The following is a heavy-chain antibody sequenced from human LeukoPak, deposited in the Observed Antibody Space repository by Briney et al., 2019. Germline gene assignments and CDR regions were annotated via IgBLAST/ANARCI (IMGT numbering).Heavy chain of an antibody. CDR1: GGSFSNYY. D-gene: IGHD2-2*01. Sequence: PSETLSLTCAVSGGSFSNYYCNWIRQPPGRGLEWIGEINHSGGANYNPSLKSRVSMSLDMSKNQFSLSLSSVTAADTAIYYCAREVITPGDSDGFDLWGQGTMVSVSS. CDR3: AREVITPGDSDGFDL. V-gene: IGHV4-34*01. J-gene: IGHJ3*01. CDR2: INHSGGA.